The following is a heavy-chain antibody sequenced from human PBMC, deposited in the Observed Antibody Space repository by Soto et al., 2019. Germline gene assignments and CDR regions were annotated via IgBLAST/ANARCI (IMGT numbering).Heavy chain of an antibody. CDR3: ARDGEDGPANWFGP. D-gene: IGHD7-27*01. V-gene: IGHV4-59*01. CDR1: GGSISSYY. Sequence: PSETLSLTCTVSGGSISSYYWSWIRQPPGKGLEWIGYIYYSGSTNYNPSLKSRVTISVDTSKNQFSLKLSSVTAADTAVYYCARDGEDGPANWFGPWGQGTLVTVSS. CDR2: IYYSGST. J-gene: IGHJ5*02.